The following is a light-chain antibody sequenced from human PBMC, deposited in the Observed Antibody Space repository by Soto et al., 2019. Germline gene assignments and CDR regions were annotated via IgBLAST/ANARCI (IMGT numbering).Light chain of an antibody. CDR3: QQYNSYDMWS. Sequence: DIQMTQSPSTLSASVGDRVAITCWASQSISKWLAWYQQKPGKAPQLLIFGASNLESGVPSRFSGSGSGTEFTLTISSLQADDFATYYCQQYNSYDMWSFGQGTKVDIK. V-gene: IGKV1-5*01. J-gene: IGKJ1*01. CDR1: QSISKW. CDR2: GAS.